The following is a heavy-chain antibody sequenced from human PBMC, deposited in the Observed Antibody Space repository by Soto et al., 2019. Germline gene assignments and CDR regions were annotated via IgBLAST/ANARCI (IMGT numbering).Heavy chain of an antibody. D-gene: IGHD6-19*01. CDR1: GYTFTSYA. CDR3: ARVSGWYHLDY. V-gene: IGHV1-3*05. CDR2: INGGNGNT. Sequence: QVQLVQSGAEEKKPGASVKVSCKASGYTFTSYAMHWVRQAPGQRLEWMGWINGGNGNTKYSQKFEGRXTXTXXTSASTAYIELSSLRSEDTAVYYCARVSGWYHLDYWGQGTLVTVSS. J-gene: IGHJ4*02.